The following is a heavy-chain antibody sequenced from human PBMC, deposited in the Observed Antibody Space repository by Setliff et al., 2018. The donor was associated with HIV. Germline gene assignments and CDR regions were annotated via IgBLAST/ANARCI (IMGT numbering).Heavy chain of an antibody. CDR3: ARGPAPREPTATRPFDY. V-gene: IGHV1-2*02. Sequence: ASVKVSCKASGYTFTAFYIHWVRQAPGKGLEWMGWINPYSGATNYASKFQGRVTLTRDTSITTAYMELRRIKSDDTAVYYCARGPAPREPTATRPFDYWGQGDLVTV. J-gene: IGHJ4*02. CDR1: GYTFTAFY. CDR2: INPYSGAT. D-gene: IGHD2-2*01.